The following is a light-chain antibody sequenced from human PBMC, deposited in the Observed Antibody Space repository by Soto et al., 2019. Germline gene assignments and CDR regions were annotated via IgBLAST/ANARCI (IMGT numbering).Light chain of an antibody. CDR1: QSISGW. V-gene: IGKV1-5*01. Sequence: DIQMTQSPSTLSASVGDRVTIACRGSQSISGWLAWYQQKPGKAPKILIYDASSLKSGVPSRFSGSGSGTELTLTISSLQADDFATYYCQQYDGYPKTFGQGTKLEIK. CDR3: QQYDGYPKT. J-gene: IGKJ2*01. CDR2: DAS.